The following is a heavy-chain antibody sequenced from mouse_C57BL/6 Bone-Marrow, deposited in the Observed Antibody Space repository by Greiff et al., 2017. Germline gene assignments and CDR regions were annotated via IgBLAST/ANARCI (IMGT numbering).Heavy chain of an antibody. Sequence: VQLQQSGAELARPGASVKLSCKASGYTFTSYGISWVKQRTGQGLEWIGKIYPRSGNTYYTEKFKGKATLTADKSSSTAYMELRSLTSADSAVYFCARRSSYGYCDVWGTGTTVTVSS. V-gene: IGHV1-81*01. CDR1: GYTFTSYG. CDR2: IYPRSGNT. CDR3: ARRSSYGYCDV. J-gene: IGHJ1*03. D-gene: IGHD1-1*01.